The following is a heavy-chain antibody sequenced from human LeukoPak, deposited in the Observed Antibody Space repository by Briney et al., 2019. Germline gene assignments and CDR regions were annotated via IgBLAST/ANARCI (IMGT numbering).Heavy chain of an antibody. CDR2: INHSEST. D-gene: IGHD3-22*01. J-gene: IGHJ4*02. CDR1: GGSFSGYY. Sequence: SETLSLTCAVYGGSFSGYYWSWIRQPPGKGLEWIGEINHSESTNYNPSLKSRVTISVDTSKNQFSLKLSSVTAADTAVYYCVKSSGYYFRVGYFDYWGQGTLVTVSS. CDR3: VKSSGYYFRVGYFDY. V-gene: IGHV4-34*01.